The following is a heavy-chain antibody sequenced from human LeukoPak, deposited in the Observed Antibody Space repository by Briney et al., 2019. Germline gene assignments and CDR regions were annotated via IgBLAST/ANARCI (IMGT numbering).Heavy chain of an antibody. D-gene: IGHD6-13*01. Sequence: PSETLSLTCTVSGYSISSGYYWGWIRQPPGKGLEWIGSIYHSGSTYYNPSLKSRVTISVDTSKNQFSLKLSSVTVADTAVYYCAKQDRIFDYWGQGTLVTVSS. CDR1: GYSISSGYY. V-gene: IGHV4-38-2*02. CDR3: AKQDRIFDY. J-gene: IGHJ4*02. CDR2: IYHSGST.